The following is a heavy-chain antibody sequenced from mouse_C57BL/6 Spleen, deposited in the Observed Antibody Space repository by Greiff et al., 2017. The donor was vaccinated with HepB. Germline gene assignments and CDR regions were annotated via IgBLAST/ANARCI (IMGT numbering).Heavy chain of an antibody. V-gene: IGHV1-4*01. CDR2: INPSSGYT. Sequence: QVQLKQSGAELARPGASVKMSCKASGYTFTSYTMHWVKQRPGQGLEWIGYINPSSGYTKYNQKFKDKATLTADKSSSTAYMQLSSLTSEDSAVYYCARSEFITTVVAGGYAMDYWGQGTSVTVSS. D-gene: IGHD1-1*01. CDR1: GYTFTSYT. CDR3: ARSEFITTVVAGGYAMDY. J-gene: IGHJ4*01.